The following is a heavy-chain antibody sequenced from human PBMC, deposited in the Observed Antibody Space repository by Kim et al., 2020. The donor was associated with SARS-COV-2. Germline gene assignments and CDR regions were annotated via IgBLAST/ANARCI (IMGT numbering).Heavy chain of an antibody. CDR2: IWSGGSNK. Sequence: GGSLRLSCAASGFTFSSYSIHWVRQAPGKGLEWVAVIWSGGSNKYYADSVKGRFTISRDNSKNSLYLQMNSLRAEDTAVYYCAINPAIGVDGRGYWGQGT. CDR3: AINPAIGVDGRGY. J-gene: IGHJ1*01. V-gene: IGHV3-33*01. D-gene: IGHD6-19*01. CDR1: GFTFSSYS.